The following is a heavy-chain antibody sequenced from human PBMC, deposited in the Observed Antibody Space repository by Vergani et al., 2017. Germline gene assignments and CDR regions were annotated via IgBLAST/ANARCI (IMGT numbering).Heavy chain of an antibody. D-gene: IGHD3-16*02. Sequence: QVQLQESGPGLVKPSQTLSLTCTVSGGSISSGGYYWSWIRQHPGKGLEWIGYIYYSGSTYYNPSLKSRVTISVDTSKNQFSLKLSSVTAAATSVYYCARILMITFGGVIVTPTWFDPWGQGTLVTVSS. J-gene: IGHJ5*02. V-gene: IGHV4-31*03. CDR2: IYYSGST. CDR1: GGSISSGGYY. CDR3: ARILMITFGGVIVTPTWFDP.